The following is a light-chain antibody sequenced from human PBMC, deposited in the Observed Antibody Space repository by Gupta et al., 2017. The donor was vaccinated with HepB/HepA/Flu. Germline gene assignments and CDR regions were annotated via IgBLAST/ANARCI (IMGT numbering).Light chain of an antibody. CDR2: GNT. CDR1: NSNIGAGYD. J-gene: IGLJ2*01. V-gene: IGLV1-40*01. Sequence: QSVLTQPPSVSGAPGQRVTISCTGSNSNIGAGYDVHWYQQLPGTAPKVLIHGNTNRPSGVPDRFSGSKSGTSASLAITGLQAEDEADYYCQSYDSGLSGSVFGGGTKLTVL. CDR3: QSYDSGLSGSV.